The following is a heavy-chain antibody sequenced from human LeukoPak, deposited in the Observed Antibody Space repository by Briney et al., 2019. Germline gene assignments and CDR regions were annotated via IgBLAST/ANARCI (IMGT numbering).Heavy chain of an antibody. CDR2: IYQSGTT. CDR3: ARGGSRSYTSSTLDY. V-gene: IGHV4-38-2*02. Sequence: SETLSLTCSVSGYSISSGYYWAWIRQPPGKGLEWIASIYQSGTTYYNPSLKSRVTISVDTSKNQFSLKLSSVTAADTAVYYCARGGSRSYTSSTLDYWGQGTLVTVSS. CDR1: GYSISSGYY. J-gene: IGHJ4*02. D-gene: IGHD2-2*01.